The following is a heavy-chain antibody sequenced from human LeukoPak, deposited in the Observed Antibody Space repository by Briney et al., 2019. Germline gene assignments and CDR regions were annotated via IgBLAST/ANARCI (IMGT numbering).Heavy chain of an antibody. CDR3: ARGPLHVALSSGYLKWLDP. D-gene: IGHD3-22*01. CDR1: GGSFRSST. V-gene: IGHV1-69*05. J-gene: IGHJ5*02. Sequence: SVKVSCKASGGSFRSSTFAWVRQAPGRGLEWMGGIIPIFGTANYALDFQGRATITTDESTSTVYMELSSLISEDTAMYYCARGPLHVALSSGYLKWLDPWGQGSLVTVSS. CDR2: IIPIFGTA.